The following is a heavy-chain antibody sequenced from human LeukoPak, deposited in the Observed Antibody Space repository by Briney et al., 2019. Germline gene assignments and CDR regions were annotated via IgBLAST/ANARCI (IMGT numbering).Heavy chain of an antibody. J-gene: IGHJ4*02. CDR1: GYTFTGHY. Sequence: ASVKVSCKASGYTFTGHYIHWVRQAPGQGLEWMGRIIPIFGTANYAQKFQGRVTITTDESTSTAYMELSSLRSEDTAVYYCATQLNYYYGSGSPGIFDYWGQGTLVTVSS. V-gene: IGHV1-69*05. CDR2: IIPIFGTA. D-gene: IGHD3-10*01. CDR3: ATQLNYYYGSGSPGIFDY.